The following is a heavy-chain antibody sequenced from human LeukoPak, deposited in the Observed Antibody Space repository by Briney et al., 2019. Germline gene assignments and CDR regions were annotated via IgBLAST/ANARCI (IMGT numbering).Heavy chain of an antibody. CDR2: INPNSGGT. D-gene: IGHD3-10*01. CDR1: GYTFTGYY. J-gene: IGHJ4*01. V-gene: IGHV1-2*06. Sequence: ASVKVSCKASGYTFTGYYMHWVRQAPGQGLEWMGRINPNSGGTNYAQKFQGRVTMTRDTSISTAYMELSRLRSDDTAVYYCARVYYYGSGSYYNVNPYYLDYRGYRTLVTASS. CDR3: ARVYYYGSGSYYNVNPYYLDY.